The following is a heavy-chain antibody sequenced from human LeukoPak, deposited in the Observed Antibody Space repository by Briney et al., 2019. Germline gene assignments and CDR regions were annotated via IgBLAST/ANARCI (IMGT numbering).Heavy chain of an antibody. J-gene: IGHJ4*02. CDR1: GFSLSTNA. Sequence: VGSLRLSCLTSGFSLSTNAMSWVRQAPGKGLEWVSGISGSGASTYYADSVKGRFTISRDDSRTSLYLQMNSLRGEDTAVYYCAKDVGKWESLHYFDYWGQGTLVTVSS. CDR3: AKDVGKWESLHYFDY. CDR2: ISGSGAST. V-gene: IGHV3-23*01. D-gene: IGHD1-26*01.